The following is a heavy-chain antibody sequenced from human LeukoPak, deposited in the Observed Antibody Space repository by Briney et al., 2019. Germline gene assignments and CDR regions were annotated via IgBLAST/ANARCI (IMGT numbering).Heavy chain of an antibody. D-gene: IGHD3-10*01. V-gene: IGHV3-11*06. CDR2: ISSSSSYT. Sequence: GGSLRLSCVVSGIPFSDFYMNWIRQAPGKGLEWISYISSSSSYTDYAESVRGRFTISRDNAKNSLYLQMNSLRAEDTAVYYCARARVPGELNYWGQGTLVTVSS. CDR3: ARARVPGELNY. CDR1: GIPFSDFY. J-gene: IGHJ4*02.